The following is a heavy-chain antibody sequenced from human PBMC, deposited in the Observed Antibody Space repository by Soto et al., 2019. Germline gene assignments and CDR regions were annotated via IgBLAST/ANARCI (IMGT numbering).Heavy chain of an antibody. J-gene: IGHJ6*02. CDR3: ARGTVTTFYYYGMDV. CDR2: VTGNGGST. CDR1: GFSFSGYA. Sequence: EVQLVESGGGLVQPGGSLRLSCAASGFSFSGYAMHWVRWAPGKGLEYVSAVTGNGGSTYYADSVKGRFTISRDNSKNTLYLQMGSLRAEDMAVYYCARGTVTTFYYYGMDVWGQGTTVTVSS. D-gene: IGHD4-17*01. V-gene: IGHV3-64*07.